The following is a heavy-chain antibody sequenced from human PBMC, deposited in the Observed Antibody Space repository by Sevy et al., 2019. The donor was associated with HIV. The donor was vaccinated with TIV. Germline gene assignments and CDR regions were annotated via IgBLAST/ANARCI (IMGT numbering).Heavy chain of an antibody. D-gene: IGHD3-16*01. CDR1: GFTFSSSW. Sequence: GGSLRLSCAASGFTFSSSWMAWVRQTPGKGLEWVATIKNDGTEKYYVDSVKGRNTNSGDNANNSLYLQMNRLRADDTAIYCCARDPGWGAIDYWGQGILVTVSS. J-gene: IGHJ4*02. CDR3: ARDPGWGAIDY. CDR2: IKNDGTEK. V-gene: IGHV3-7*01.